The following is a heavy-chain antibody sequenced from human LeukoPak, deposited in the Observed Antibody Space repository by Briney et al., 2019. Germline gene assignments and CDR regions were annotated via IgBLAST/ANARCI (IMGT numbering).Heavy chain of an antibody. D-gene: IGHD3-10*01. CDR2: IRNKANSYTT. CDR3: AKVNKYGSGSYYPTTDYFDY. Sequence: GGSLRRSCAASGFTFSDHYMDWVRQAPGKGLEWVARIRNKANSYTTEYAPSVKGRFTISRDDSKSSVYLQVNSLKTEDAAVYYCAKVNKYGSGSYYPTTDYFDYWGQGTLVTVSS. V-gene: IGHV3-72*01. CDR1: GFTFSDHY. J-gene: IGHJ4*02.